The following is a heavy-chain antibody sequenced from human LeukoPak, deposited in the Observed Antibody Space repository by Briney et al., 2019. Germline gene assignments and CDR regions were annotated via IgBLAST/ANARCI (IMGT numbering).Heavy chain of an antibody. Sequence: GGSLRLSSAASGFTFSSYGMHWVRQAPGKGLEWVAVISYDGSNKYYADSVKGRFTISRDNSKNTLYLQMNSLRAEDTAVYYCAKAIPHYYGSGSYFFDYWGQGTLVTVSS. CDR1: GFTFSSYG. D-gene: IGHD3-10*01. CDR3: AKAIPHYYGSGSYFFDY. V-gene: IGHV3-30*18. CDR2: ISYDGSNK. J-gene: IGHJ4*02.